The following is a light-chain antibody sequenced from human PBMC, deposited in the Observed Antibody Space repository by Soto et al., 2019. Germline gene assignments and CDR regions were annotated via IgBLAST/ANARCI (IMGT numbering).Light chain of an antibody. J-gene: IGLJ1*01. CDR3: ASHTTTNTRV. CDR1: SSDVGAYDY. V-gene: IGLV2-14*03. CDR2: EVS. Sequence: QSVLTQPASVSGSPVQAIAISCTGTSSDVGAYDYVSWYQQHPDRAPRLVIYEVSNRPSGVSNRFSGSKSVNTATLTISGLQAEDEADYYCASHTTTNTRVFGTGTKVTVL.